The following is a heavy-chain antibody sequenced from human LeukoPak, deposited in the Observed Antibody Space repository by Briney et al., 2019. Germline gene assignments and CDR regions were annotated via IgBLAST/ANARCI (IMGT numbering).Heavy chain of an antibody. CDR2: VYYSGST. CDR3: ATMATGLYYFDY. J-gene: IGHJ4*02. Sequence: KASETLSLTCTVSGGSISSYYWSWIRQPPGKGLEWIGYVYYSGSTNYNPSLKSRVTISVDTSKNQFSLKLSSVTAADTAVYYCATMATGLYYFDYWGQGTLVTVSS. V-gene: IGHV4-59*01. CDR1: GGSISSYY. D-gene: IGHD5-24*01.